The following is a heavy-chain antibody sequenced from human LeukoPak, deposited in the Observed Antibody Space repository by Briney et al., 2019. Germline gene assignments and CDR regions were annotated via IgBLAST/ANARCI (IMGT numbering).Heavy chain of an antibody. CDR1: GFSFSSSA. D-gene: IGHD2-2*01. J-gene: IGHJ3*02. V-gene: IGHV3-33*06. CDR2: IWHDGSRA. CDR3: ANLLGYCSSSSCLGAAFDI. Sequence: PRRSLRLSCTASGFSFSSSAMHWVRQTPGKGLEWVSIIWHDGSRAYYADSVKGRFTISRDNSKNTLYLQMNSLRAEDTAVYYCANLLGYCSSSSCLGAAFDIWGQGTMVTVSS.